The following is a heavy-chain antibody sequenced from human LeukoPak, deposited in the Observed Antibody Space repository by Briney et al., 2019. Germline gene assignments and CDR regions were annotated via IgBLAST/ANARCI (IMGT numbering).Heavy chain of an antibody. Sequence: PGGSLRLSCAASAFTFSSYGMSWVRQAPGKGLEWVSAISGDGRDIFYADAVKGRFTISRDTSKNTVSLQMNSLRAEDTAVYYCAGDKTTGGWYEFDYWGQGTLVTVSS. CDR1: AFTFSSYG. J-gene: IGHJ4*02. CDR3: AGDKTTGGWYEFDY. V-gene: IGHV3-23*01. D-gene: IGHD6-19*01. CDR2: ISGDGRDI.